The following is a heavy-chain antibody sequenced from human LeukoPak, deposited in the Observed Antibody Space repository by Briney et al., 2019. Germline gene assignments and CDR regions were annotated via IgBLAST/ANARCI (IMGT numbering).Heavy chain of an antibody. CDR1: GGTFSSYA. V-gene: IGHV1-69*04. CDR2: IIPILGIA. CDR3: AREGYGDYYGMDV. J-gene: IGHJ6*02. Sequence: PVKVSCKASGGTFSSYAISWVRQAPGQGLEWMGRIIPILGIANYAQKFQGRVTITADKSTSTAYMELSSLRSEDTAVYYCAREGYGDYYGMDVWGQGTTVTVSS. D-gene: IGHD4-17*01.